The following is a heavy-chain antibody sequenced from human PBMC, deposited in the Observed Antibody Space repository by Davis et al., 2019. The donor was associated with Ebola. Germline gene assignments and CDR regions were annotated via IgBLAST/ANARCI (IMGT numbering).Heavy chain of an antibody. D-gene: IGHD6-19*01. CDR3: AKGIAVAGGDAFDI. CDR2: IIPLLGIP. Sequence: SVKVSCKASGGTFSRFTISWVRQAPGQGLEWLGRIIPLLGIPNYAQKFLGRVTITADKSTSTAYMDLTSLRFEDTAVYYCAKGIAVAGGDAFDIWGQGTMVTVSS. V-gene: IGHV1-69*02. J-gene: IGHJ3*02. CDR1: GGTFSRFT.